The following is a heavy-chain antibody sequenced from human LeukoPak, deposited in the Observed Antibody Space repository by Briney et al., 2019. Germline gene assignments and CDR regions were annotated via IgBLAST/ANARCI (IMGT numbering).Heavy chain of an antibody. J-gene: IGHJ5*02. CDR3: ARGVRFHVGSGNWFDL. CDR2: IDHSGST. D-gene: IGHD3-10*01. Sequence: AETLSLTCDVSGGTFRGFFWSWIRQTPGKGLAWIGEIDHSGSTNYNPSLERRVTLSVDTSKNQVSLNPKSVTAADTAVYFCARGVRFHVGSGNWFDLWGQGTLVTVSS. V-gene: IGHV4-34*01. CDR1: GGTFRGFF.